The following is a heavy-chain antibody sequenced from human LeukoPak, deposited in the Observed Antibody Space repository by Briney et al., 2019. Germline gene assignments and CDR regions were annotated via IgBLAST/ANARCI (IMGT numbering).Heavy chain of an antibody. CDR1: GGTFSSYA. CDR2: IIPILGIA. J-gene: IGHJ6*02. D-gene: IGHD5-12*01. V-gene: IGHV1-69*04. CDR3: AWGDGYNQYYYYYYGMDV. Sequence: SVKVSCKASGGTFSSYAISWVRQAPGQGLEWMGRIIPILGIANYAQKFQGRVTITADKSTSTAYMELSSLRSEDTAVYYCAWGDGYNQYYYYYYGMDVWGQGTTVTVSS.